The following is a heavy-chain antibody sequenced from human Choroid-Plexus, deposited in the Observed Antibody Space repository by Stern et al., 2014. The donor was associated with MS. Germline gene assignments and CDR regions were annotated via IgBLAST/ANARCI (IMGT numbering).Heavy chain of an antibody. Sequence: QVQLQESGPGLVKPSETLSLTCAVSGDSISSYTHYWAWIRQPPGKGLEXIGSVYYRGATSYNPSLKSPVHIPWDKSTNPFPLGLNSVTAADTAVYYCAKHACTGAACPFDLWGQGTLVTVSS. CDR3: AKHACTGAACPFDL. V-gene: IGHV4-39*01. CDR2: VYYRGAT. CDR1: GDSISSYTHY. D-gene: IGHD2-8*02. J-gene: IGHJ4*02.